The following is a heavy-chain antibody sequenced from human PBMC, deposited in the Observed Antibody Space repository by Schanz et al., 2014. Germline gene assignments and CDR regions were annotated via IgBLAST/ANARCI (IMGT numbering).Heavy chain of an antibody. CDR2: INTNPGNP. CDR3: TTETIAMAGTFSI. D-gene: IGHD6-19*01. CDR1: GYTFTSYA. J-gene: IGHJ4*02. V-gene: IGHV7-4-1*02. Sequence: QVQLVQSGPELKKPGASVKVSCKASGYTFTSYAMNWVRQAPGQGFERVGWINTNPGNPTYAQGFTGRFVFSLDPSVSTAYLQISSLKAEDTAAYYCTTETIAMAGTFSIWGQGTLVTVSS.